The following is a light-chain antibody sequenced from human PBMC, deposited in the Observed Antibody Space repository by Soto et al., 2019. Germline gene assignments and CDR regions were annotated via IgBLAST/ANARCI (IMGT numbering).Light chain of an antibody. Sequence: EIVMTQSPATLSVSPGERATLSCRASQSVSSNLAWYQQKPGQAPRLLIYGASTRATGIPARFSGSGSGTLLNFIITSLQAKDIAVYYCQKHTSWHSFGQGTKVEIK. CDR2: GAS. CDR3: QKHTSWHS. CDR1: QSVSSN. V-gene: IGKV3-15*01. J-gene: IGKJ1*01.